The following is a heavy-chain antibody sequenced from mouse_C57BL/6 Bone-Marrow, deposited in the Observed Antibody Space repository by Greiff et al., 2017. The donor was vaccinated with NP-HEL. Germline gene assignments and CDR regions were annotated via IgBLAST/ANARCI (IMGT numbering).Heavy chain of an antibody. V-gene: IGHV2-9-1*01. Sequence: VKLMESGPGLVAPSQSLSITCTVSGCAGKSYAISGGCQPPGKGLEWLGVIWTGGGTNYNSALKSRLSISKDNSKSQVFLKMNSLQTDDTARYYCARRSLYSNLFASWGQGTLLTLSS. CDR3: ARRSLYSNLFAS. CDR1: GCAGKSYA. J-gene: IGHJ3*01. CDR2: IWTGGGT. D-gene: IGHD2-5*01.